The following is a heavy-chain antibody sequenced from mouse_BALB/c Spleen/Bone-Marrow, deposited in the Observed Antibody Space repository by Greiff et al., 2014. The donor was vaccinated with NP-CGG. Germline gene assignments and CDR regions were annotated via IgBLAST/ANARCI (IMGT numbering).Heavy chain of an antibody. CDR2: IDPANGNT. D-gene: IGHD1-1*01. Sequence: VQLQQPGAELVKPGASVKLSYTASGFNIKDTYIHWVKQRPEQGLEWIGGIDPANGNTKYDPKFQGKATITADTSSNTAYLQLSSLTSEDTAFYYCARDYGRTAWFAYWGQGTLVTVSA. CDR1: GFNIKDTY. J-gene: IGHJ3*01. V-gene: IGHV14-3*02. CDR3: ARDYGRTAWFAY.